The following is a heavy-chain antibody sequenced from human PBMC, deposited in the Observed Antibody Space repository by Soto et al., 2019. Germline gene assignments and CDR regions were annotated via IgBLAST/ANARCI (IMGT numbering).Heavy chain of an antibody. CDR2: INPNSGGT. Sequence: ASVKVSCKASGYTFTGYYMHWVRQAPGQGLEWMGWINPNSGGTNYAQKFQGRVTMTRDTSISTAYMELSRLRSDDTAVYYCAREIRPPVGRDWGYYYYSMDVWGQGTTVTVSS. D-gene: IGHD3-16*01. CDR1: GYTFTGYY. J-gene: IGHJ6*02. V-gene: IGHV1-2*02. CDR3: AREIRPPVGRDWGYYYYSMDV.